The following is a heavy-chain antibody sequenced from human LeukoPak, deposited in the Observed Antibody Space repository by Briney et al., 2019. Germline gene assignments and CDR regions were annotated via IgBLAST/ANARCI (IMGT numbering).Heavy chain of an antibody. CDR2: IVGSGDNT. Sequence: GGSLRLSCAASGFTFSSYAMSWVRQAPGKGLEWVSGIVGSGDNTYYRDSVKGRFTISRDDAKNSLYLQMNGLRAEDAAVYYCARDRTLYYDNSGLDYWGQGALVTVSS. J-gene: IGHJ4*02. CDR1: GFTFSSYA. CDR3: ARDRTLYYDNSGLDY. V-gene: IGHV3-23*01. D-gene: IGHD3-22*01.